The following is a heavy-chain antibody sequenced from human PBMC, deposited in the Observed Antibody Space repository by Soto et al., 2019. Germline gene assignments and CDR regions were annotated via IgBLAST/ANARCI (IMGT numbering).Heavy chain of an antibody. CDR1: GGSISSYY. D-gene: IGHD3-9*01. CDR3: ARALNWLPDY. Sequence: SETLSLTCTVSGGSISSYYWSWIRQPPGKGLEWIGYIYYSGSTNYNPSLKSRVTISVDTSKNQFSLKLSSVTAADTAVYYCARALNWLPDYWGQGTLVTVSS. J-gene: IGHJ4*02. V-gene: IGHV4-59*01. CDR2: IYYSGST.